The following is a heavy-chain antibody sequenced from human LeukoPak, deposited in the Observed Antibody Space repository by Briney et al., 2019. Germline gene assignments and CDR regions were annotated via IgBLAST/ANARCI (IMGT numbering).Heavy chain of an antibody. CDR1: GFTFSSYS. Sequence: GSLRLSCAASGFTFSSYSMNWVRQAPGKGLEWVSYISSSSSTIYYADSVKGRFTISRDNAKNSLYLQMNSLRAEDTAVYYCARLGFDPWGQGTLVTVSS. CDR2: ISSSSSTI. V-gene: IGHV3-48*01. D-gene: IGHD1-26*01. CDR3: ARLGFDP. J-gene: IGHJ5*02.